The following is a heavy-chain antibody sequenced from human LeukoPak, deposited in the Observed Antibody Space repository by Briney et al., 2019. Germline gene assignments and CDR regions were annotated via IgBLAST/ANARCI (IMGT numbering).Heavy chain of an antibody. CDR1: GGSISSSSYY. J-gene: IGHJ5*02. D-gene: IGHD3-22*01. CDR3: ARQLIVVVISNWFDP. CDR2: IYCSGST. V-gene: IGHV4-39*07. Sequence: SETLSLTCTVSGGSISSSSYYWGWIRQPPGKGLEWIGSIYCSGSTYYNPSLKSRVTISVDTSKNQFSLKLSSVTAADTAVYYCARQLIVVVISNWFDPWGQGTLVTVSS.